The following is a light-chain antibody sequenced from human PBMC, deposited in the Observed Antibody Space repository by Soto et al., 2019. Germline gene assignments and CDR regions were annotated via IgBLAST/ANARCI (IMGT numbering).Light chain of an antibody. V-gene: IGKV4-1*01. CDR2: WAS. Sequence: DIRITVFDSSLTVSLVEKATTNFYSSLMIFFSYNDKSYLAWYQQKPGQPPKLLVYWASTRATGIPARFSGSGSGTEFTLTISSLQSEDLAVYYCQQYNNCLAITFGQGTRLEI. J-gene: IGKJ5*01. CDR1: LMIFFSYNDKSY. CDR3: QQYNNCLAIT.